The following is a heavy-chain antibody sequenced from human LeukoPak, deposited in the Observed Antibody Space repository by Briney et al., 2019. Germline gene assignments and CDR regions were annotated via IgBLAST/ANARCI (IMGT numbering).Heavy chain of an antibody. CDR3: ARDSNSKLC. CDR2: INPNSGGT. Sequence: ASVKVSCKASGYTFTSYGISWVRQAPGQGLEWMGWINPNSGGTNYAQKFQGRVTMTRDTSISTAYMELSRLRSDDTAVYYCARDSNSKLCWGQGTMVTVSS. J-gene: IGHJ3*01. V-gene: IGHV1-2*02. CDR1: GYTFTSYG. D-gene: IGHD2-21*01.